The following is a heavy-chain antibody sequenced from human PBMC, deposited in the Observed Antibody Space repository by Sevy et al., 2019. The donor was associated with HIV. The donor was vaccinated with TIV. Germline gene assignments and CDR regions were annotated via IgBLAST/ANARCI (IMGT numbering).Heavy chain of an antibody. CDR3: ARDSRDFWSGSLYDY. J-gene: IGHJ4*02. Sequence: GGSLRLSCAASGFTFSSYSMNWVRQAPGKGLEWVSSISSSSSYIYYADSVKGRFTISRDNAKNSLYLQMNSLRAEDTAVYYSARDSRDFWSGSLYDYWGQGTLVTVSS. CDR1: GFTFSSYS. D-gene: IGHD3-3*01. V-gene: IGHV3-21*01. CDR2: ISSSSSYI.